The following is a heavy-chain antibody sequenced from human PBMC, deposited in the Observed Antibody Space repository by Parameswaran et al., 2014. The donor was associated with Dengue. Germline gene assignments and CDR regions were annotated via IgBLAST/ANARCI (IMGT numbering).Heavy chain of an antibody. CDR2: IYWDDDK. D-gene: IGHD6-13*01. Sequence: VRQAPGKALEWLALIYWDDDKRYSPSLKSRLTITKDTSKNQVVLTMTNVDPVDTATYYCAHRRLGYSNSWSWGYFDFWGQGTLVTVSS. CDR3: AHRRLGYSNSWSWGYFDF. J-gene: IGHJ4*02. V-gene: IGHV2-5*02.